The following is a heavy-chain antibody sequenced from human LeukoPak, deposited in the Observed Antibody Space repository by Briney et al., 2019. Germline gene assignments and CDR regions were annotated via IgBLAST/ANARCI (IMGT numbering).Heavy chain of an antibody. Sequence: GGSLRLSCAASGFTFSSYAMHWVRQAPDKGLEWVAVISYDGSNKYYADSVKGRFTISRDNSKNTLYLQMNSLRAEDTAVYYCAREARLLFYFAYWGQGTLVTVSS. D-gene: IGHD2-21*02. J-gene: IGHJ4*02. CDR3: AREARLLFYFAY. CDR1: GFTFSSYA. CDR2: ISYDGSNK. V-gene: IGHV3-30*04.